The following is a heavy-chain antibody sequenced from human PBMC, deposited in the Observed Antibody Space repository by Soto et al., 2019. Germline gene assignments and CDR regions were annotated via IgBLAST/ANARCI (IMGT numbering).Heavy chain of an antibody. CDR3: ARQSGRDDALDL. Sequence: QVQLVQSGAEVKKPGSSVRVSCQASGGTFTYSVSWVRQAPGQGLEWMGGIMPIFGTTNYAQKFQGGMTITADESRNIAYLELSSLKSEDTAVYYCARQSGRDDALDLWGQGTLVTVSS. J-gene: IGHJ3*01. CDR2: IMPIFGTT. V-gene: IGHV1-69*01. D-gene: IGHD1-26*01. CDR1: GGTFTYS.